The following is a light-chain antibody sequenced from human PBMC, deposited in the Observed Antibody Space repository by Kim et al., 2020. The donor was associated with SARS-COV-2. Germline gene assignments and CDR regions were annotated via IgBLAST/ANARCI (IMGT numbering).Light chain of an antibody. J-gene: IGKJ4*01. V-gene: IGKV2-28*01. CDR2: LGS. Sequence: DIMMTQSPLSLPVTPGEPASISCRSSQSLLHSNGYNYLDWYLQKPGQSPQPLIYLGSNRASGVPDRFSGSGSGTDFTLKISRVEAEDVGVYYCMQALQTPLTFGGGTKLEIK. CDR3: MQALQTPLT. CDR1: QSLLHSNGYNY.